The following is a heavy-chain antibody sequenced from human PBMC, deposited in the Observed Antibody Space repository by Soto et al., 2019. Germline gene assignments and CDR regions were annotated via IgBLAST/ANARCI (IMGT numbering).Heavy chain of an antibody. J-gene: IGHJ4*02. CDR1: GFSLSTSGVG. CDR2: IYWDDDK. CDR3: AQLGNSGSSRNFDY. Sequence: QITLKESGPTLVKPTQTLTLTCTFSGFSLSTSGVGVGWIRQPPGKALEWLALIYWDDDKRYSPSLKSRLTITRDTSKNQQVLTMTNMDPVDPATYYWAQLGNSGSSRNFDYWGQGTLVTVSS. D-gene: IGHD1-26*01. V-gene: IGHV2-5*02.